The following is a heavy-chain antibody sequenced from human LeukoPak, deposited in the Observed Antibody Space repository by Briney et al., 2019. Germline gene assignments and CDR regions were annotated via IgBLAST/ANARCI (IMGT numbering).Heavy chain of an antibody. CDR2: ICAYNGNT. J-gene: IGHJ6*03. V-gene: IGHV1-18*01. CDR1: GYTFTSYS. Sequence: ASVKVSCKASGYTFTSYSISWVRPAPGQGLEWMGWICAYNGNTNYAQKLQGKVTMTTDTSTSTAYMELRSLRSDDTAVYYCARLDLLTGVSRDYDYSMDDWGKGTTVTVSS. CDR3: ARLDLLTGVSRDYDYSMDD. D-gene: IGHD7-27*01.